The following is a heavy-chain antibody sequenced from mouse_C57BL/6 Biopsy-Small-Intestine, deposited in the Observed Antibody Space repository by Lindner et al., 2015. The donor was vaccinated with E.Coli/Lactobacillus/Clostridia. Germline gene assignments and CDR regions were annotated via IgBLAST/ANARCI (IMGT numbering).Heavy chain of an antibody. CDR2: ISSGSSTI. V-gene: IGHV5-17*01. Sequence: VQLQESGGGLVKPGGSLKLSCAASGFTFSDYGMHWVRQAPEKGLEWVAYISSGSSTIYYADTVKGRFTISRDNAKNTLFLQMASLRSEDTAMYYCARPHYYAMDYWAQGTSVTVSS. J-gene: IGHJ4*01. CDR3: ARPHYYAMDY. CDR1: GFTFSDYG.